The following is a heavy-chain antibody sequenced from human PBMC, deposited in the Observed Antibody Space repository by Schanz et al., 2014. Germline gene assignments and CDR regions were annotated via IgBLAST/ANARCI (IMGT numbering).Heavy chain of an antibody. D-gene: IGHD2-8*02. CDR3: TRDRGVLVTQNDALNL. CDR1: GFTFSGHA. V-gene: IGHV3-30*04. CDR2: ISTDGTNT. Sequence: QVQLVESGGGVVQPGRSLRLSCAASGFTFSGHAMHWVRQAPGKGLEKVAAISTDGTNTYYAASVRGRFTISRDNSKNTVYLQMDSLRSEDTAVYYCTRDRGVLVTQNDALNLWGQGTMVSVSS. J-gene: IGHJ3*01.